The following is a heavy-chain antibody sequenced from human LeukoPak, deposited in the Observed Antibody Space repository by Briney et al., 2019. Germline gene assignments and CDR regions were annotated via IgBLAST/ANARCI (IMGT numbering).Heavy chain of an antibody. J-gene: IGHJ4*02. Sequence: SETLSLTCTVSGGSITSYYWSWIRQPPGKGLEWIGYISYSGSTNYSPSLKSRVTTSVDTSKNQFSLKLNSVTAADTAVYYCARHKIESGYYTAFDFWGPGSLATVSS. CDR1: GGSITSYY. V-gene: IGHV4-59*08. D-gene: IGHD3-3*01. CDR3: ARHKIESGYYTAFDF. CDR2: ISYSGST.